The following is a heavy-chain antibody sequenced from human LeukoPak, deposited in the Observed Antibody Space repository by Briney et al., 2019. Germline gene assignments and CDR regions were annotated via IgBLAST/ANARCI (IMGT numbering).Heavy chain of an antibody. D-gene: IGHD3-10*01. V-gene: IGHV1-2*02. Sequence: ASVKVSCKASGYTFTGYYMHWVRQAPGQGLEWMGWINPNSGGTNYAQKFQGRVTMTRDTSISTAYMELSRLRSDDTAVYYCARPGSPPPFVYYYYGMDVWGQGTTVTVSS. J-gene: IGHJ6*02. CDR1: GYTFTGYY. CDR3: ARPGSPPPFVYYYYGMDV. CDR2: INPNSGGT.